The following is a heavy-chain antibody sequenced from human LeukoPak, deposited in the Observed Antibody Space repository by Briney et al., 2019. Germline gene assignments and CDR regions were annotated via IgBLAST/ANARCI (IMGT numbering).Heavy chain of an antibody. CDR3: AKDLGGGSGCYDL. CDR1: GFTFSSYG. Sequence: GSLRLSCAASGFTFSSYGMHWVGQAPGKGLEWVAIISYDGSNKYYADSVQGRFTISRDNSKNTLYLQMNSLRAEDTAVYYCAKDLGGGSGCYDLWGRGTLVTVSS. CDR2: ISYDGSNK. D-gene: IGHD6-19*01. J-gene: IGHJ2*01. V-gene: IGHV3-30*18.